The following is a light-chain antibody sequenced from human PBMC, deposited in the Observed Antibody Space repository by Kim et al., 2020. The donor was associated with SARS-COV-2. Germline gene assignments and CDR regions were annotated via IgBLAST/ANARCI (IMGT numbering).Light chain of an antibody. Sequence: SYELTQPPSVSVSPGQTASIPCSGDRLGNKFVCWYQQKPGQSPVLVIYQDTKRPSGIPERFSASISGNTATLTISGTQTVDEADYYCRGWDSRTDVFGTG. CDR1: RLGNKF. CDR3: RGWDSRTDV. J-gene: IGLJ1*01. CDR2: QDT. V-gene: IGLV3-1*01.